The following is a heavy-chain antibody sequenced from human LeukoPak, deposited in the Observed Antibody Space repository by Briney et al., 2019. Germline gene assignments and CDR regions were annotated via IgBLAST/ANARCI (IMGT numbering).Heavy chain of an antibody. CDR1: GFTFSSHA. CDR2: ITGSGGST. J-gene: IGHJ4*02. Sequence: GGSLRLSCAASGFTFSSHAMGWVRQAPGKGLEWVSSITGSGGSTYYGDSVKGRFAISRDNAKNTLYLQMNSLRAEDTAVYYCASLGTLYSSSWPIDYWGQGTLVTVSS. CDR3: ASLGTLYSSSWPIDY. D-gene: IGHD6-13*01. V-gene: IGHV3-23*01.